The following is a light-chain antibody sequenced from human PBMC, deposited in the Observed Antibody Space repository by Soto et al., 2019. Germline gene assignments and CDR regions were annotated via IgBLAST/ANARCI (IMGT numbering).Light chain of an antibody. V-gene: IGLV1-47*01. CDR3: AAWDDSLSGWV. CDR1: ISNIGRNY. Sequence: QSVLTQPPSASGTPGQRVTISCSGSISNIGRNYVYWYQQLPGTAPKLLIYRNNQRPSGVPDRFSGSKSGTSASLAISGLRSEDEADYYCAAWDDSLSGWVFGGGTKLTVL. J-gene: IGLJ3*02. CDR2: RNN.